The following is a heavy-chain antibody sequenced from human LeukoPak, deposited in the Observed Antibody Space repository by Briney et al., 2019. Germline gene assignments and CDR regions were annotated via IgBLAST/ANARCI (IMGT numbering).Heavy chain of an antibody. V-gene: IGHV3-49*04. Sequence: GRSLRLSCTASGFTFGDYAMSWVRQAPGKGLEWVGFIRSKAYGGTTEYAASVKGRFTIPRDDSKSIAYLQMNSLKTEDTAVYYCTRDLVYCGGDCYSNYWGQGTLVTVSS. D-gene: IGHD2-21*02. CDR3: TRDLVYCGGDCYSNY. CDR2: IRSKAYGGTT. CDR1: GFTFGDYA. J-gene: IGHJ4*02.